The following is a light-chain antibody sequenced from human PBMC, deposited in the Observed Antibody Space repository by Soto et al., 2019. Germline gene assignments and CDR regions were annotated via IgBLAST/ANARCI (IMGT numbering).Light chain of an antibody. V-gene: IGLV2-8*01. Sequence: QSALTQPPSASGSPGQSVTISCTGTSSDVGDYKFVSWYQQHPAKAPKLLIYEVSRRPSGVPDRFSGSKSGNTASLTVSGLQAEYEADYYCSSYAGNNNVVFGGGTKLTVL. CDR3: SSYAGNNNVV. CDR1: SSDVGDYKF. J-gene: IGLJ2*01. CDR2: EVS.